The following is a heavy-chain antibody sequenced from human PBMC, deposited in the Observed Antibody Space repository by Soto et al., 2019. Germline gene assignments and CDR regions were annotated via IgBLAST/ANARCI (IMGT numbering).Heavy chain of an antibody. D-gene: IGHD6-19*01. J-gene: IGHJ4*02. Sequence: GGSLRLSCAASGFTFNIYSMNWVRQAPGKGLEWVAVASNDGRNTHYADSVKGRFTISRDSSKNTVSLEMTSLRAEDTAVYYCAKGGRQWLVTSDFNYWGQGALVTVSS. CDR3: AKGGRQWLVTSDFNY. CDR1: GFTFNIYS. V-gene: IGHV3-30*18. CDR2: ASNDGRNT.